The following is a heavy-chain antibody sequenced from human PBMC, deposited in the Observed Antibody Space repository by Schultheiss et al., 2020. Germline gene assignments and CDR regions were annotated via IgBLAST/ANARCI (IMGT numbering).Heavy chain of an antibody. CDR1: GYTFTGYY. V-gene: IGHV1-18*04. Sequence: ASVKVSCKASGYTFTGYYMHWVRQAPGQGLEWMGWISAYNGNTNYAQKLQGRVTMITDTSTSTAYMELRSLRSDDTAVYYCARGSNYYRWFDPWGQGTLVTVSS. J-gene: IGHJ5*02. CDR3: ARGSNYYRWFDP. D-gene: IGHD4-11*01. CDR2: ISAYNGNT.